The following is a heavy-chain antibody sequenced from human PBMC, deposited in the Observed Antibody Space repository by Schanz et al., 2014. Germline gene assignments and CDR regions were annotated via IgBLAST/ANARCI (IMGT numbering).Heavy chain of an antibody. CDR3: ARDTGYSGQYGLDV. J-gene: IGHJ6*02. D-gene: IGHD6-13*01. Sequence: QVQLQESGPGLVKPSETLSLTCIVSGGSISASYWGWIRQPPGKGLEWIAYIYYSGSTNYNPTLQGRVTMSPDTSKNQFSLKLRSVTSADTAVYYCARDTGYSGQYGLDVWGQGTTVTVSS. CDR1: GGSISASY. CDR2: IYYSGST. V-gene: IGHV4-59*01.